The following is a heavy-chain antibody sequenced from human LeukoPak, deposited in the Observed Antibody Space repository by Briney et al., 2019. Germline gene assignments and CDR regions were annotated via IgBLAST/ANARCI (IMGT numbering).Heavy chain of an antibody. J-gene: IGHJ4*02. CDR2: IIPIFGTA. V-gene: IGHV1-69*13. CDR1: GGTFSSYA. CDR3: ASSTDILTGYLLDY. Sequence: SVKVSCKASGGTFSSYAISWVRQAPGQGLELVGGIIPIFGTANYAQKFQGRVTITADESTSTAYMELSSLRSEDTAVYYCASSTDILTGYLLDYWGQGTLVTVSS. D-gene: IGHD3-9*01.